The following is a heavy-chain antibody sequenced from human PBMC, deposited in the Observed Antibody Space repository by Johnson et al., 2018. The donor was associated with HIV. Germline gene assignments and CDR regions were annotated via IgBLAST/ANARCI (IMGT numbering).Heavy chain of an antibody. CDR3: ARDQRSSGLNDQTDAFDI. Sequence: EKLVESGGGLVQPGGSLRLSCAASGLTFSSFALNWVRQAPGTGLEWVSALSSSCGGTYYADSVTGRFPLSRDNSKNTLYLQMNSRRAEDTAVYYCARDQRSSGLNDQTDAFDIWGQGTMVTVSS. D-gene: IGHD6-19*01. CDR1: GLTFSSFA. J-gene: IGHJ3*02. CDR2: LSSSCGGT. V-gene: IGHV3-23*04.